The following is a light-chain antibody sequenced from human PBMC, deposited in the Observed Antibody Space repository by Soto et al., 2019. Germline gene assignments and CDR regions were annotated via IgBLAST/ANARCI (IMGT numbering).Light chain of an antibody. CDR3: HQYDHWPQT. V-gene: IGKV3-15*01. J-gene: IGKJ1*01. CDR1: QSVRSY. CDR2: GAS. Sequence: EVVMTQSPATLSVSPEERATLSCGASQSVRSYLAWYQQKPGQAPRLLIHGASTRAPGIPARFSGSGSGTDFTLTISSLQSEDFAVYYCHQYDHWPQTFGQGTKVDIK.